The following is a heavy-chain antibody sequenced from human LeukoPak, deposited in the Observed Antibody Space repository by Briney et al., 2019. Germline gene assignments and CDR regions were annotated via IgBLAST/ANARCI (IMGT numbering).Heavy chain of an antibody. J-gene: IGHJ4*02. CDR1: GGTFSSYA. CDR3: AREQQLTQFDY. Sequence: SVKVSCKASGGTFSSYAISWVRQAPGQGLEWMGRIIPVLGIANYAQKFRGRVTITADKSTSTAYMELSSLRSEDTAVYYCAREQQLTQFDYWGQGTLVTVSS. CDR2: IIPVLGIA. D-gene: IGHD6-13*01. V-gene: IGHV1-69*04.